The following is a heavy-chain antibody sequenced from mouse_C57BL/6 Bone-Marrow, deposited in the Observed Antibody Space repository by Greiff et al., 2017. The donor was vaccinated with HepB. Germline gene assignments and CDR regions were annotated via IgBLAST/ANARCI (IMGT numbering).Heavy chain of an antibody. D-gene: IGHD2-4*01. CDR1: GYTFTSYT. CDR3: ARFDYLYYFDY. Sequence: VKLMESGAELARPGASVKMSCKASGYTFTSYTMHWVKQRPGQGLEWIGYINPSSGYTKYNQKFKDKATLTADKSSSTAYMQLSSLTSEDSAVYYCARFDYLYYFDYWGQGTTLTVSS. CDR2: INPSSGYT. J-gene: IGHJ2*01. V-gene: IGHV1-4*01.